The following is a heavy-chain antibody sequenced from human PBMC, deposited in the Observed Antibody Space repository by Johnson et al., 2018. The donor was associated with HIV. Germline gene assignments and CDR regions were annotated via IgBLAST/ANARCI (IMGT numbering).Heavy chain of an antibody. Sequence: VQLVESGGGEVQPGGSLRLSCAASRFTFNSHDMNWVRQAPGKGLEWVAFIRYDGSNKYYADSVKGRFTISRDNSKNTLYLQMNSLRAEDTAVYYCAKARGYDPYDAFDIWGQGTMVTVSS. CDR3: AKARGYDPYDAFDI. D-gene: IGHD5-12*01. CDR1: RFTFNSHD. V-gene: IGHV3-30*02. J-gene: IGHJ3*02. CDR2: IRYDGSNK.